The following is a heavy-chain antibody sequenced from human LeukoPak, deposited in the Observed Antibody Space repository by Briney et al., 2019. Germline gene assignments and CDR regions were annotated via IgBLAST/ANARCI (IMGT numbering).Heavy chain of an antibody. CDR1: GGSISSSSYY. J-gene: IGHJ5*02. CDR3: ARLEEDIVVVPAANVGINWFDP. Sequence: SETLSLTCTVSGGSISSSSYYWGWIRQPPGKGLEWIGSIYYSGSTYYNPSLKSRVTISVDTSKNQFSLKLSSVTAADTAVYYCARLEEDIVVVPAANVGINWFDPWGQGTLVTVSS. D-gene: IGHD2-2*01. V-gene: IGHV4-39*07. CDR2: IYYSGST.